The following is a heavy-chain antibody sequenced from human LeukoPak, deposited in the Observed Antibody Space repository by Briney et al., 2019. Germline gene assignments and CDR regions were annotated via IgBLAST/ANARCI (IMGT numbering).Heavy chain of an antibody. CDR1: GGSISSSSYY. CDR3: ARGYYYGSGSFYYYYGMDV. V-gene: IGHV4-39*01. Sequence: PSETLSLTCTVSGGSISSSSYYWGWIRQPPGKGLEWIGSIYYSGSTYYNPSLKSRVTISVDTSKNQFSLKLSSVTAADTAVYYCARGYYYGSGSFYYYYGMDVWGQGTTVTVSS. CDR2: IYYSGST. D-gene: IGHD3-10*01. J-gene: IGHJ6*02.